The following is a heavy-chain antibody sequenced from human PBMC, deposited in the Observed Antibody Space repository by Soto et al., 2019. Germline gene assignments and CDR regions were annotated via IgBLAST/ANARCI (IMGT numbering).Heavy chain of an antibody. CDR3: ARGWGPAYCNSPGCYAEHFDY. D-gene: IGHD2-2*01. V-gene: IGHV3-30*03. CDR1: GFTFSNFG. Sequence: LRLSCAASGFTFSNFGMHWVRQAPGKGLAWVAGISYVGNDKYYADSVKGRFTISRDNSKNTLFLQMNSLRTEDTAVYYCARGWGPAYCNSPGCYAEHFDYWGQGTQVTVSS. CDR2: ISYVGNDK. J-gene: IGHJ4*02.